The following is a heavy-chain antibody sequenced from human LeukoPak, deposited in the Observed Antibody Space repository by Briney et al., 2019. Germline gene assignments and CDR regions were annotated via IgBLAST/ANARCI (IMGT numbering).Heavy chain of an antibody. CDR1: GGSISSGGYY. V-gene: IGHV4-31*03. D-gene: IGHD2-2*01. CDR3: ARGVLGYCSSTSCSNYFDY. Sequence: SETLSLTCTVSGGSISSGGYYWSWIRQHPGKGLEWIGYIYYSGSTYYNPSLKSRVTISVDTSKNQFSLKLSSVTAADTAVYYCARGVLGYCSSTSCSNYFDYWGPGTLVTVSS. J-gene: IGHJ4*02. CDR2: IYYSGST.